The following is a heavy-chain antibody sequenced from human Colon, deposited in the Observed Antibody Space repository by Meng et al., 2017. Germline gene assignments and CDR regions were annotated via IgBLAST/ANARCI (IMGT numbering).Heavy chain of an antibody. J-gene: IGHJ4*02. D-gene: IGHD6-19*01. CDR1: GYTFTDYY. Sequence: QVQLGQSGAEVKEPGASVKLSCWASGYTFTDYYMHWVRQAPGQGLEWMGIINPNDDTKYYVQKFQGRITMTRDTSTSTFYMDLSRMRSEDTAVYYCARSDLPGWGHLVDSWGQGTLVTVSS. V-gene: IGHV1-46*01. CDR2: INPNDDTK. CDR3: ARSDLPGWGHLVDS.